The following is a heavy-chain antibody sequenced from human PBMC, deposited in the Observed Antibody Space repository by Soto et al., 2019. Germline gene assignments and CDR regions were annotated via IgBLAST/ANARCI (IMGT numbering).Heavy chain of an antibody. CDR2: TYYRSKWYN. CDR3: ARTRVYDSYNYYGMAV. Sequence: SQTLSLTCAVSGDSVSSNSAAWNWIRQSPSRGLEWLGRTYYRSKWYNDYAVSVKSRITINPDTSKNQFSLQLNSVTPEDTAVYYCARTRVYDSYNYYGMAVWGQGTTVTVSS. J-gene: IGHJ6*02. D-gene: IGHD3-3*01. V-gene: IGHV6-1*01. CDR1: GDSVSSNSAA.